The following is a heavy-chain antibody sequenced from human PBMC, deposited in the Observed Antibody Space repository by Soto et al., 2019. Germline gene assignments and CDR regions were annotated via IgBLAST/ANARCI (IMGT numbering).Heavy chain of an antibody. CDR1: GGSISSYY. Sequence: SETLSLTCTVSGGSISSYYWSWIRQPPGKGLEWIGYIYYSGSTNYNPSLKSRVTISVDTSKNQFSLKLSSVTAADTTVYYCARRYGVYFDYWGQGTLVTVSS. V-gene: IGHV4-59*08. J-gene: IGHJ4*02. D-gene: IGHD4-17*01. CDR2: IYYSGST. CDR3: ARRYGVYFDY.